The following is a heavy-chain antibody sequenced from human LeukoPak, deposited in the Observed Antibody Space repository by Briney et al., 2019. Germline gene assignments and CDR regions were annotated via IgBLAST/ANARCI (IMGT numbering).Heavy chain of an antibody. CDR2: IWYDETNK. CDR1: GFTFSNNG. V-gene: IGHV3-33*01. D-gene: IGHD2-2*01. J-gene: IGHJ6*02. Sequence: PGRSLRLSCAASGFTFSNNGMHWVRQAPGKGLEWVAVIWYDETNKYHADSVKGRFTISRDNSKNTLYLQMNSLRAEDTAVYYCARDYSTTWSYGMDVWGQGTTVTVSS. CDR3: ARDYSTTWSYGMDV.